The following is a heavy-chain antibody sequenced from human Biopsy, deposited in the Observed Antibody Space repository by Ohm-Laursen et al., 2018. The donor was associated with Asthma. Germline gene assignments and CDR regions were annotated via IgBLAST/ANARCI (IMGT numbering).Heavy chain of an antibody. CDR1: GFTFSSYG. V-gene: IGHV3-30*03. CDR3: VRDGTDDAFDI. D-gene: IGHD1-1*01. Sequence: SLRLSCAASGFTFSSYGMHWVRQAPGKGLEWVGVISKDASTQDYADSVKGRFTTARDNSKNTLDLQMNSLREEDTAVYYCVRDGTDDAFDIWGQGTVVSVSS. CDR2: ISKDASTQ. J-gene: IGHJ3*02.